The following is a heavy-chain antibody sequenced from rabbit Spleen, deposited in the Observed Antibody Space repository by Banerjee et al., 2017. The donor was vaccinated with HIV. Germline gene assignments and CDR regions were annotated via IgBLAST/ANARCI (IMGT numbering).Heavy chain of an antibody. CDR3: ARDTSSSFSSYGMDL. CDR2: IDSGSSGFT. Sequence: QSLEESGGDLVKPGASLTLTCTASGVSFSGSSYMCWVRQAPGKGLEWIACIDSGSSGFTYFATWAKGRFTCSKTSSTTVTLLMTRLTAADTATYFCARDTSSSFSSYGMDLWGPGTLVTVS. CDR1: GVSFSGSSY. J-gene: IGHJ6*01. V-gene: IGHV1S40*01. D-gene: IGHD1-1*01.